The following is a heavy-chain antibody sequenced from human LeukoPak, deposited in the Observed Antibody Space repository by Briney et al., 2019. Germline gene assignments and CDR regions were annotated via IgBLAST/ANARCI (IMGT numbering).Heavy chain of an antibody. CDR1: GYTFTSYD. Sequence: ASVKVSCKASGYTFTSYDINWVRQATGQGLEWMGLMNPNRGNTGYAQKFQGRVTITRNTSISTAYMELSSLRSEDTAVYYCARVDYYDSSGYYSYGDAFDIWGQGTMVTVSS. CDR3: ARVDYYDSSGYYSYGDAFDI. J-gene: IGHJ3*02. V-gene: IGHV1-8*03. CDR2: MNPNRGNT. D-gene: IGHD3-22*01.